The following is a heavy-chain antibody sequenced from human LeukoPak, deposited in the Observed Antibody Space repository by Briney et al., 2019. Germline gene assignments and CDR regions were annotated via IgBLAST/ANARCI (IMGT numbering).Heavy chain of an antibody. D-gene: IGHD3-3*01. Sequence: GGSLRLSCTASGFTFGDYSVSWFRQAPGKGLEWVGFIRSKAYGGTIQYAASVRGRFTISKDDSKSIAYLQMDSLKTEDTAMYYCGRNPYYDFCCFDYWGQGTLVTVSS. CDR1: GFTFGDYS. CDR3: GRNPYYDFCCFDY. V-gene: IGHV3-49*03. J-gene: IGHJ4*02. CDR2: IRSKAYGGTI.